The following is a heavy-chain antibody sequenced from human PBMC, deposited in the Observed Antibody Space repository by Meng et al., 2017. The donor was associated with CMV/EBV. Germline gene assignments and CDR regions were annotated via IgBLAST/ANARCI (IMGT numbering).Heavy chain of an antibody. V-gene: IGHV3-66*02. D-gene: IGHD2-2*01. Sequence: FTVSSNYMSWVRQAPGKGLEWVSVIYSGGSTYYADSVKGRFTISRDNSKNTLYLQMNSLRAEDTAVYYCARDLGLVVPAALVDAFDIWGQGTMVTVSS. CDR3: ARDLGLVVPAALVDAFDI. CDR2: IYSGGST. CDR1: FTVSSNY. J-gene: IGHJ3*02.